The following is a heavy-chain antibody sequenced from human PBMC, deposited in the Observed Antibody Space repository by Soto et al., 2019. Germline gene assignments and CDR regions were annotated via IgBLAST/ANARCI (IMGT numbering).Heavy chain of an antibody. CDR2: IIPIFGTA. CDR1: GGTFSSYA. V-gene: IGHV1-69*13. D-gene: IGHD6-13*01. J-gene: IGHJ5*02. Sequence: GASVKVSCKASGGTFSSYAISWVRQAPGQGLEWMGGIIPIFGTANYAQKFQGRVTITADESTSTAYMELSSLRSEDTAVYYCARESGVFIAAAGTAVGWFDPWGQGTLVTVSS. CDR3: ARESGVFIAAAGTAVGWFDP.